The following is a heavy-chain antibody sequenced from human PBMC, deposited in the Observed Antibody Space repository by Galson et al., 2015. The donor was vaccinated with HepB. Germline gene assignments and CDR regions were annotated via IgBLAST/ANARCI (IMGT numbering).Heavy chain of an antibody. D-gene: IGHD3-10*02. CDR1: GDSISSGGYS. Sequence: TLSLTCAVSGDSISSGGYSWSWVRQPPGKGLEWIGYINHSGGTNYKSSLKGRVTISGDRSKNHLSLELTSVTAANTAVYYCARARKAITMFDAFDIWGQGTMVTVSS. V-gene: IGHV4-30-2*01. CDR3: ARARKAITMFDAFDI. J-gene: IGHJ3*02. CDR2: INHSGGT.